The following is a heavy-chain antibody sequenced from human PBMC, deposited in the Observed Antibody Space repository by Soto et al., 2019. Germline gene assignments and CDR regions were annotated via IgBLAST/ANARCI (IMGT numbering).Heavy chain of an antibody. CDR1: GFTFSSYG. D-gene: IGHD2-2*01. Sequence: QVQLVESGGGVVQPGRSLRLSCEASGFTFSSYGMHWVRQAPGKGLEWVAVIWYDGSNKYYADSVKGRFTIPRDNSKKPLYVQRKRLRAEDTAVYYCASALKVQPRHYFDYWGQGTLVTVSS. CDR2: IWYDGSNK. J-gene: IGHJ4*02. CDR3: ASALKVQPRHYFDY. V-gene: IGHV3-33*01.